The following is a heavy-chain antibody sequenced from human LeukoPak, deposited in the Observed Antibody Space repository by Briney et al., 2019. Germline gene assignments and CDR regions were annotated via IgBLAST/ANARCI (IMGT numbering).Heavy chain of an antibody. D-gene: IGHD3-9*01. CDR1: GYTFTSYG. J-gene: IGHJ3*02. CDR3: ARAIRLRYFDWLLSPLVGAFDI. Sequence: ASVKVSYKASGYTFTSYGISWVRQAPGQGLEWMGWISAYNGNTNYAQKLQGRVTMTTDTSTSTAYMELRSLRSDDTAVYYCARAIRLRYFDWLLSPLVGAFDIWGQGTMVTVSS. CDR2: ISAYNGNT. V-gene: IGHV1-18*01.